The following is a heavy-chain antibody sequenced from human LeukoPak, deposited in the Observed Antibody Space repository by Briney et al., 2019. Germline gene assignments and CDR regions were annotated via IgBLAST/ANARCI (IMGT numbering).Heavy chain of an antibody. J-gene: IGHJ4*02. CDR1: GFTFGDYA. Sequence: PGGSLRLSCTASGFTFGDYAMSWFRQAPGKGLEWVGFIRSKDYGGTIEYAASVKGRFTISRDDSKHTLYLQMSSLKIEDTAVYYCTTGDYGDYFFDYWGQGTLVTVSS. V-gene: IGHV3-49*03. CDR3: TTGDYGDYFFDY. CDR2: IRSKDYGGTI. D-gene: IGHD4-17*01.